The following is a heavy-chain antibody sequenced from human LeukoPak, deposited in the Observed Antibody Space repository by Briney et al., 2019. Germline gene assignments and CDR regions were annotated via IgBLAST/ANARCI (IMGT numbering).Heavy chain of an antibody. J-gene: IGHJ5*02. CDR2: IYYSGNT. CDR3: ARGPPGGQFDP. CDR1: GGSISSYY. V-gene: IGHV4-59*01. D-gene: IGHD3-10*01. Sequence: PSETLSLTCTVSGGSISSYYWSWIRQSPGKGLEWIGYIYYSGNTNYNPSLESRVTISVDTSKNQFSLKLSSVTAADTAVYYCARGPPGGQFDPWGQGTLVTVSS.